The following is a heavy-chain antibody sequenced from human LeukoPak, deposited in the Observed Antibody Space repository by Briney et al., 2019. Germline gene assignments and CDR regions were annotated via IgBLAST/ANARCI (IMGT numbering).Heavy chain of an antibody. CDR2: IYTSGST. J-gene: IGHJ3*02. CDR3: ARGFGNAFDI. CDR1: GGSIRSYY. D-gene: IGHD3-10*01. Sequence: SETLSLTCIVSGGSIRSYYWNWIRQPAGKGLEWIGRIYTSGSTNYNPSLKSRVTMSVDTSKDHFSLKLSSVTAADTAVYYCARGFGNAFDIWGLGTMVTVSS. V-gene: IGHV4-4*07.